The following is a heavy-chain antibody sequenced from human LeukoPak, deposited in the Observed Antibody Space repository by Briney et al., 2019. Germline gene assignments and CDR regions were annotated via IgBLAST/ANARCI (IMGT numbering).Heavy chain of an antibody. D-gene: IGHD5-12*01. Sequence: SETLSLTCTVSGDSSSSYYWSWIRQPPGKTLEWIGYIHSSGRTNHNPSLESRVTMSVDTSKNQFSLKLSSVTAADTAVYYCVRGGGYLPDYWGQGTLVTVSS. J-gene: IGHJ4*02. CDR2: IHSSGRT. CDR3: VRGGGYLPDY. V-gene: IGHV4-59*01. CDR1: GDSSSSYY.